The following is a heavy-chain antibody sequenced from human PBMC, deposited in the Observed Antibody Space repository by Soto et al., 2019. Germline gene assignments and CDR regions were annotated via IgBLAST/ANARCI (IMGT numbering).Heavy chain of an antibody. CDR2: INAGNGNT. V-gene: IGHV1-3*01. J-gene: IGHJ5*02. Sequence: ASVKVSCKASGYTFTSYAMHWVRQAPGQRLEWMGWINAGNGNTKYSQKFQGRVTITRDTSASTAYMELSSLRSEDTAVYYCARGWFGEGWFDPWGQGTLVTVS. D-gene: IGHD3-10*01. CDR3: ARGWFGEGWFDP. CDR1: GYTFTSYA.